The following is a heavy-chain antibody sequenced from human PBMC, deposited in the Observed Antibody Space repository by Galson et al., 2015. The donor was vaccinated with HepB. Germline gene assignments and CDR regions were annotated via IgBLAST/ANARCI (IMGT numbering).Heavy chain of an antibody. Sequence: SLRLSCAASGFTFHDYAMHWVRQAPGKGLEWVSGISWNSDSIGYADSVKGRFTISRDNAKNSLYLQMNSLRAEDTALYYCAKDTRAYYYYAMDVWGPGTTVTVSS. CDR1: GFTFHDYA. J-gene: IGHJ6*02. CDR2: ISWNSDSI. CDR3: AKDTRAYYYYAMDV. V-gene: IGHV3-9*01.